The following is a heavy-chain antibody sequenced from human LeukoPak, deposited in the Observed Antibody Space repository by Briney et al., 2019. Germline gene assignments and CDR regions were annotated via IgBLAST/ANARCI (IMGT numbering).Heavy chain of an antibody. J-gene: IGHJ4*02. CDR2: INPNSGGT. CDR1: GYTFTDYY. V-gene: IGHV1-2*02. Sequence: ASVKVSCKASGYTFTDYYMHWVRQAPGQGLEWMGWINPNSGGTNYAQKYQGRVSLTRDTSITTAYMELSRLRSDDTAVYFCARGGLYYYDGSGYMYWGQGTLVTVSS. D-gene: IGHD3-22*01. CDR3: ARGGLYYYDGSGYMY.